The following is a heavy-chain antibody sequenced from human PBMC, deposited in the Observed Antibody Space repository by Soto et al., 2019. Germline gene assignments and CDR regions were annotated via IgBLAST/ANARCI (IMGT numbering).Heavy chain of an antibody. D-gene: IGHD4-17*01. CDR2: INSDGSST. J-gene: IGHJ4*02. Sequence: EVQLVESGGGLVQPGGSLRLSCAASGFTFSGYWMHWVRQAPGKGLVWVSRINSDGSSTSYADSVKGRFTISRDNAKNTLYLQMNSLRAEDTAVYYCARAAPYGDPSDYWGQGPLVTVSS. CDR3: ARAAPYGDPSDY. CDR1: GFTFSGYW. V-gene: IGHV3-74*01.